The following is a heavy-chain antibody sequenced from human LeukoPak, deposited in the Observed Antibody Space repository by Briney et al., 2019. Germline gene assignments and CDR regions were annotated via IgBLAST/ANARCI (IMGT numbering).Heavy chain of an antibody. Sequence: PGGSLRLSCAASGFTFSSYGIHWVRQGPGKGLEWVAVISSDGTNKYYSDSVKGRFTISRDNSKNTLHLQMNSLRAEDTAAYYCARDRYSSSWFGSYFDYWGQGTLVTVSS. CDR2: ISSDGTNK. J-gene: IGHJ4*02. D-gene: IGHD6-13*01. CDR3: ARDRYSSSWFGSYFDY. CDR1: GFTFSSYG. V-gene: IGHV3-30*03.